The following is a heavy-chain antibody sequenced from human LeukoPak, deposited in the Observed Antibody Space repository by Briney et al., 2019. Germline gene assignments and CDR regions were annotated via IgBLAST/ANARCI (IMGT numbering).Heavy chain of an antibody. CDR2: INWNGGST. Sequence: PGGSLRLSCAASGFTFDDYGMSWVRQAPGKGLEWVSGINWNGGSTGYADSVKGRFTISRDNAKNSLYLQMNSLRAEDTAVYYCARDPYSGGYGSYYYYYMDVWGKGTTVTISS. D-gene: IGHD1-26*01. CDR3: ARDPYSGGYGSYYYYYMDV. J-gene: IGHJ6*03. V-gene: IGHV3-20*04. CDR1: GFTFDDYG.